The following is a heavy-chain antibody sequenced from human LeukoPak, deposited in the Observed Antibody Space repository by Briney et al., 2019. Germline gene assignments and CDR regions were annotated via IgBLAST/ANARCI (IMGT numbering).Heavy chain of an antibody. J-gene: IGHJ6*02. D-gene: IGHD5-18*01. CDR1: GFTFSSYE. V-gene: IGHV3-48*03. Sequence: GGSLRLSCVASGFTFSSYEMNWVRQAPGKGLEWVSYIGSRGTPIYYADSVKGRFTISRDNAKNSLSLYMDSLRVEDTAVYYCASVDTALFHFYGMDAWGPGATVTVSS. CDR3: ASVDTALFHFYGMDA. CDR2: IGSRGTPI.